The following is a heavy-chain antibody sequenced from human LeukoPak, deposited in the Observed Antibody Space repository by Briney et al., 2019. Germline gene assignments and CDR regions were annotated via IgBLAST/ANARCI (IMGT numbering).Heavy chain of an antibody. CDR1: GGSISSYY. D-gene: IGHD5-24*01. CDR2: IYNNAST. Sequence: SEALSLTCTVSGGSISSYYWSWLRQPPGKGLEWIGYIYNNASTSYSPSLKSRLFMSVDTSTNKVSLKLRSVTEADTAIYYCAREGRDGYNEYWGQGTLVIVSS. CDR3: AREGRDGYNEY. V-gene: IGHV4-59*01. J-gene: IGHJ4*02.